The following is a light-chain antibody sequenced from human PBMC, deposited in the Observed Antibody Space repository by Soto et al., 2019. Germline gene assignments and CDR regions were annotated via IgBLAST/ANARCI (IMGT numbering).Light chain of an antibody. CDR3: QQYGSSPWT. Sequence: EIVMTQSPGTLSLSPRERATLSCRASQSVSSSYLAWYQQKPGQAPRLLIYGASSRATGIPDRFSGRGSGTDVTLTISRLEPEDLAVYYCQQYGSSPWTFGQGTKVDIK. CDR1: QSVSSSY. V-gene: IGKV3-20*01. CDR2: GAS. J-gene: IGKJ1*01.